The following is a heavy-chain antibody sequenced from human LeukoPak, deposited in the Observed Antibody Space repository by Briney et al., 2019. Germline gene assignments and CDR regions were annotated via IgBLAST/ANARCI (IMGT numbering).Heavy chain of an antibody. D-gene: IGHD2-15*01. V-gene: IGHV3-20*04. J-gene: IGHJ1*01. CDR3: AREDGFCSGGSCYQH. CDR2: INWNGVST. CDR1: GFTFDDYG. Sequence: PGGSLRLSCAASGFTFDDYGMSWVRRAPGRGLEWVSFINWNGVSTDYADSVKGRFTISRDNAKNSLYLQMSSLRVEDTALYYCAREDGFCSGGSCYQHWGQGTLVTVSS.